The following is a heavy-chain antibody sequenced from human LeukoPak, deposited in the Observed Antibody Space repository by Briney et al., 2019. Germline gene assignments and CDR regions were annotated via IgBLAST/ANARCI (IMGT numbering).Heavy chain of an antibody. CDR1: GFTVSSNY. J-gene: IGHJ3*02. Sequence: GGSLRPSCAASGFTVSSNYMSWVRQAPGKGLEWVSVIYSGGSTYYADSVKGRFTISRDNSKNTLYLQMNSLRAEDTAVYYCARDGELDDAFDIWGQGTMVTVSS. D-gene: IGHD1-1*01. CDR2: IYSGGST. CDR3: ARDGELDDAFDI. V-gene: IGHV3-53*01.